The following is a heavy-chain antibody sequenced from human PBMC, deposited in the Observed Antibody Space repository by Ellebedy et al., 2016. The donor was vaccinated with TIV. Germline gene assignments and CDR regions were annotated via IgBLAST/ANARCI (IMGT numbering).Heavy chain of an antibody. CDR2: VNQSGRT. Sequence: SETLSLTCTMSGGTNTRHSWTWIRQPPGKGLEWIGEVNQSGRTNYHPSLKSRVTISVDTSKNQFSLKVSSVTAADTAVYFCAAGCSDLCYGGGYSWFDPWGQGTLVTVSS. CDR1: GGTNTRHS. V-gene: IGHV4-34*08. CDR3: AAGCSDLCYGGGYSWFDP. D-gene: IGHD5-12*01. J-gene: IGHJ5*02.